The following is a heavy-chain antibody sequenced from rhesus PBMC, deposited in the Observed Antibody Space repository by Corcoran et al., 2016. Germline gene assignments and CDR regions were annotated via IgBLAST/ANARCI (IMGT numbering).Heavy chain of an antibody. D-gene: IGHD6-31*01. J-gene: IGHJ4*01. Sequence: QLQLQESGPGLVKPSETLSFTCAVSGGSIRSSSCSWIRQSPGKGLERIGYIYGSGSSNKYNPSLKSRVTLSVDTSKNQLSLKLSSGTAADTAVYYCAGKYSSGWYEWWFDYWGQGVLVTVSS. CDR1: GGSIRSSS. CDR2: IYGSGSSN. V-gene: IGHV4-169*01. CDR3: AGKYSSGWYEWWFDY.